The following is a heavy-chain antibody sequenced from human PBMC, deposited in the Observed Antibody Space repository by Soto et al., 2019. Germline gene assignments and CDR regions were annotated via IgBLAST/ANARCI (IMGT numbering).Heavy chain of an antibody. CDR2: INHSGCT. CDR1: GDSFTSHY. Sequence: PSETLSLTCSFSGDSFTSHYLTWIRQSPEKGLEWIGEINHSGCTNYNPSLKSRVTISVDTSKNQFSLKLTSVTAADTAVYYCSVAGESGTDNYWGQGTLVTVSS. D-gene: IGHD3-10*01. J-gene: IGHJ4*02. CDR3: SVAGESGTDNY. V-gene: IGHV4-34*01.